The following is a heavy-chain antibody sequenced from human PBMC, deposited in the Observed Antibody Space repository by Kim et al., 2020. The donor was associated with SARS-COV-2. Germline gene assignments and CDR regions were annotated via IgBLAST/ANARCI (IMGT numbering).Heavy chain of an antibody. CDR3: ARFITMVRGVIGDAFDI. CDR1: GGSFSGYY. J-gene: IGHJ3*02. CDR2: INHSGST. D-gene: IGHD3-10*01. Sequence: LSLTCAVYGGSFSGYYWSWIRQPPGKGLEWIGEINHSGSTNYNPSLKSRVTISVDTSKNQFSLKLSSVTAADTAVYYCARFITMVRGVIGDAFDIWGQGTMVAVSS. V-gene: IGHV4-34*01.